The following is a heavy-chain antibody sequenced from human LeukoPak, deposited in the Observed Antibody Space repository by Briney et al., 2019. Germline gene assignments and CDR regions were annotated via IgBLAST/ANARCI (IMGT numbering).Heavy chain of an antibody. J-gene: IGHJ4*02. V-gene: IGHV3-30*02. D-gene: IGHD6-6*01. CDR2: IQSDGSEI. CDR1: GFSFSDSG. Sequence: GGSLRLSCAASGFSFSDSGIHWVRQAPGKGLEWVSFIQSDGSEIFYADSVKGRFTISRDNSKNTLYLQMNSLRAEDTAVYYCAKGSIAARRGPNFDYWGQGTLVTVSS. CDR3: AKGSIAARRGPNFDY.